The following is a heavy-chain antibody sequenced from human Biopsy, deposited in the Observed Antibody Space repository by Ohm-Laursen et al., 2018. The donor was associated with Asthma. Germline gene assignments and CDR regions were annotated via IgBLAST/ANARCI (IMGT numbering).Heavy chain of an antibody. D-gene: IGHD6-19*01. CDR1: GFTFSSDG. J-gene: IGHJ4*02. V-gene: IGHV3-33*01. CDR2: IWCDGSNK. CDR3: ARGDSSGWSHYYFDY. Sequence: SLRLSCAASGFTFSSDGMHWVRQAPGKGLEWVAVIWCDGSNKYYADSVKGRFTISRDNSKNTLYLQMNSLRVEDTAVYYCARGDSSGWSHYYFDYWGQGTLVTVSS.